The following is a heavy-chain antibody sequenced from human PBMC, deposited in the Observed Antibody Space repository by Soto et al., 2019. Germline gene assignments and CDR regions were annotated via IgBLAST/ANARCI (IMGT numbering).Heavy chain of an antibody. V-gene: IGHV3-33*01. J-gene: IGHJ6*02. D-gene: IGHD3-16*01. Sequence: GGSLRLSCAASGFTFSSYGMHWVRQAPGKGLEWVAVIWYDGSNKYYADSVKGRFTISRDNSKNTLYLQMNSLRAKDTAVYYCARDRTPRRYYYYYGMDVWGQGTTVTVSS. CDR3: ARDRTPRRYYYYYGMDV. CDR1: GFTFSSYG. CDR2: IWYDGSNK.